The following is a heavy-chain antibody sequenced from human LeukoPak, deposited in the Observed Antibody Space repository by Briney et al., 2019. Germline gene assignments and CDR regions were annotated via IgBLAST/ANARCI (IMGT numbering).Heavy chain of an antibody. CDR1: GGTFSSYA. J-gene: IGHJ4*02. CDR2: IIPIFGTA. CDR3: ARMPGIAAAAPDY. D-gene: IGHD6-13*01. Sequence: ASVKVSCKASGGTFSSYAISWVRQAPGQGLEWMGGIIPIFGTANYAQKFQGRVTITADESTSTAYMELSSLRSEDTAVYYCARMPGIAAAAPDYWGQGTLVTVSS. V-gene: IGHV1-69*13.